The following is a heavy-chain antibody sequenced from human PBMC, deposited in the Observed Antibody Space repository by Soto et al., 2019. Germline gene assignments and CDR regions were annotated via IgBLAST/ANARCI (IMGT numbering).Heavy chain of an antibody. J-gene: IGHJ4*02. CDR3: ARDYDY. Sequence: GGSLRLSCAASGFTFSSYGMHWVRQAPGKGLEWVAVISYDGSNKYYADSVKGRFTISRDNSKNTLYLQMNSLRAEDTAVYYCARDYDYWGQGTLVTVSS. CDR2: ISYDGSNK. CDR1: GFTFSSYG. V-gene: IGHV3-30*03.